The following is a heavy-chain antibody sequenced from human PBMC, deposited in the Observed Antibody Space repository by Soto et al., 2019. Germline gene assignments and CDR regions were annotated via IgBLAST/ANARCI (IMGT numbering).Heavy chain of an antibody. CDR1: GGSVSSGSYY. Sequence: SETLSLTCSVSGGSVSSGSYYWSWIRQPPGKGLEWIGYIYYSGSTNYNPSLKSRVTISVDTSKNQFSLKLSSVTAADTAVYYCARDFCGGYCSDDYYYYAMDVWGQGTTVTVSS. V-gene: IGHV4-61*01. CDR3: ARDFCGGYCSDDYYYYAMDV. D-gene: IGHD2-21*02. J-gene: IGHJ6*02. CDR2: IYYSGST.